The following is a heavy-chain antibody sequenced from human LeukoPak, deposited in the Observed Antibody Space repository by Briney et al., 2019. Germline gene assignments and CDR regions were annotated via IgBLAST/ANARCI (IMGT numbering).Heavy chain of an antibody. J-gene: IGHJ4*02. V-gene: IGHV3-74*01. CDR1: GLSFSAYK. CDR2: ISTDGYTT. D-gene: IGHD2-15*01. CDR3: VVGGSPGY. Sequence: GSLRLSCAASGLSFSAYKLHWVRQAPRKGLVWVSRISTDGYTTDYADFVQGRFTASRDNTKNTWSLEMNSLRAEDTAVYYCVVGGSPGYWGQGTLVTVSS.